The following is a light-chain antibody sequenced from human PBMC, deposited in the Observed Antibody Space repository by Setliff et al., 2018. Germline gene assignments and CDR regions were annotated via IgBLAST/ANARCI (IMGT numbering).Light chain of an antibody. CDR1: SSDVGDYKY. V-gene: IGLV2-14*01. CDR3: SSYTSLSTRV. J-gene: IGLJ1*01. Sequence: QSVLTQPASVSGSPGQSITISCTGTSSDVGDYKYVSWYQQLPGKAPKLRIFEVSNRPSGIPNRFSGPKSGNTASLSISGLQAEDEADYYCSSYTSLSTRVFGTGTKVTVL. CDR2: EVS.